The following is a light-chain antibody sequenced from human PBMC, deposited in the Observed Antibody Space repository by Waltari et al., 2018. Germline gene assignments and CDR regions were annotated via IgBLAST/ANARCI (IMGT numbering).Light chain of an antibody. Sequence: IQLTHSPSSLSASVGDRVPITCRGSQGISSYLAVYQQKPGKVPELLIYAASTLQSVVPSRCSGSGSGADFTLTSSILQPDDFATYYGQQLNSYPLSFGPGTKVDVK. V-gene: IGKV1-9*01. CDR2: AAS. CDR1: QGISSY. J-gene: IGKJ3*01. CDR3: QQLNSYPLS.